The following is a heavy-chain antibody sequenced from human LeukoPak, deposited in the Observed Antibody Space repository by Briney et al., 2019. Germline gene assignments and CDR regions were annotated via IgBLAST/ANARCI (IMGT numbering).Heavy chain of an antibody. J-gene: IGHJ3*02. Sequence: PGGSLRLSCAASGFTFDDYAMHWVRQAPGKGLEWVSGISWNSGSIGYADSAKGRFTISRDNAKNSLYLQMNSLRAEDTALYYCAKDIGGHRVPAANPIWGQGTMVTVSS. CDR1: GFTFDDYA. CDR2: ISWNSGSI. D-gene: IGHD2-2*01. CDR3: AKDIGGHRVPAANPI. V-gene: IGHV3-9*01.